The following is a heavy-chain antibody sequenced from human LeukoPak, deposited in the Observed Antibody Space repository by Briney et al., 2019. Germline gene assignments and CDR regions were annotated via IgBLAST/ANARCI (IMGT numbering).Heavy chain of an antibody. Sequence: ASVKVSCKASGYTFTGYYMHWVRQAPGQGLEWMGWINPNSGGTNYAQKLQGRVTMTTDTSTSTAYMELRSLRSDDTAVYYCARAPNFDWLLSPFDYWGQGTLVTVSS. D-gene: IGHD3-9*01. CDR3: ARAPNFDWLLSPFDY. CDR2: INPNSGGT. CDR1: GYTFTGYY. V-gene: IGHV1-2*02. J-gene: IGHJ4*02.